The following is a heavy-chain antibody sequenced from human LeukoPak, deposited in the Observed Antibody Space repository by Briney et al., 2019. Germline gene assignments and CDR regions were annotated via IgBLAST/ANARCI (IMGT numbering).Heavy chain of an antibody. CDR2: ISTYNGHT. Sequence: ASVKVSCKASGYTFISYGITWVRQVPGQRPEWMGWISTYNGHTNYAQNLQDRLTLTTDTSTSTVYMELRNLRSDDTAVYYCAREWLRRDDYWGQGTLVTVSS. CDR3: AREWLRRDDY. CDR1: GYTFISYG. D-gene: IGHD5-12*01. V-gene: IGHV1-18*01. J-gene: IGHJ4*02.